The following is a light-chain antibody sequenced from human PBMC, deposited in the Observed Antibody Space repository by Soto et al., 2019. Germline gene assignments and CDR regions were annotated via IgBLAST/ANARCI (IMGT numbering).Light chain of an antibody. CDR3: QQSYGTPCT. J-gene: IGKJ2*02. CDR2: GAS. Sequence: DIQMTQSPSSLSASVGDIVTITCRASQTISSNLNWYQQIPGRAPELLIYGASGLQSGVPSRFSGRGSGTDLSLRISSLQPEDSATYYCQQSYGTPCTFGQGTKLEIK. V-gene: IGKV1-39*01. CDR1: QTISSN.